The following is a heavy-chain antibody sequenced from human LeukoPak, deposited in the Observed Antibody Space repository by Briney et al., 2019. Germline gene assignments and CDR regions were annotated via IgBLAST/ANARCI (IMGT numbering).Heavy chain of an antibody. CDR3: ARVNGDNSFDYYYYGMDV. Sequence: ASVKVSCKASGGTFSCYAIRWVRQAPGQGLEWMGGIIPIFGTANYAQKFQGRVTITADESTSTAYMELSSLRSEDTAVYYCARVNGDNSFDYYYYGMDVWGQGTTVTVSS. CDR1: GGTFSCYA. D-gene: IGHD4-23*01. CDR2: IIPIFGTA. J-gene: IGHJ6*02. V-gene: IGHV1-69*01.